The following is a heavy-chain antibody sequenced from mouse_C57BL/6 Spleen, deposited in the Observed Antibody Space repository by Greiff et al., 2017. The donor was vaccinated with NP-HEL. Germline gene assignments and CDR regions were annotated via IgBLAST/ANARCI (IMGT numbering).Heavy chain of an antibody. Sequence: EVQGVESGGDLVKPGGSLKLSCAASGFTFSSYGMSWVRQTPDKRLEWVATISSGGSYTYYPDSVKGRFTISRDNAKNTLYLQMSSLKSEDTAVYYCARHALGLWYFDVWGTGTTVTVSS. CDR1: GFTFSSYG. V-gene: IGHV5-6*01. D-gene: IGHD4-1*01. J-gene: IGHJ1*03. CDR3: ARHALGLWYFDV. CDR2: ISSGGSYT.